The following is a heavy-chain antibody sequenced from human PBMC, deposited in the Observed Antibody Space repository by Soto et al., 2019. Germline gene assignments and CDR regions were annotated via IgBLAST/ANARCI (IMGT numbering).Heavy chain of an antibody. Sequence: QVQLVESGGGVVQPGRSQRLSCAASGFPFSAYAMHWVRQAPGRGLEWLAVISSDGSNKHYADSVKGRFSISRDNYENTVYLQMNSLGTEDTAAFYCARTGETGHDWGWFDPWGQGTLVTVSS. CDR2: ISSDGSNK. J-gene: IGHJ5*02. CDR1: GFPFSAYA. D-gene: IGHD3-9*01. CDR3: ARTGETGHDWGWFDP. V-gene: IGHV3-30*03.